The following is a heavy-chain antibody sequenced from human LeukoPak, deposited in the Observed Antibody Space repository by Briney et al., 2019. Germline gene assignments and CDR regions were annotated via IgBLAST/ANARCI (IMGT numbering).Heavy chain of an antibody. Sequence: TSETLSLTCTVSGGSISSGSYYWRWIRQPAGWGLEWIGRIYTTGSTSYNPSLKSRVTISVDTSKNQFSLKLNSVTAADTAVYYCASNKFGYSYGDYYYYYMDVWGKGTTVTVSS. V-gene: IGHV4-61*02. CDR3: ASNKFGYSYGDYYYYYMDV. CDR2: IYTTGST. CDR1: GGSISSGSYY. J-gene: IGHJ6*03. D-gene: IGHD5-18*01.